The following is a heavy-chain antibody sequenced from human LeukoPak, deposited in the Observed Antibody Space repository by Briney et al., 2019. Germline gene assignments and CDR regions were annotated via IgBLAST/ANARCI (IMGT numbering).Heavy chain of an antibody. J-gene: IGHJ6*03. CDR1: GFTFSSFW. V-gene: IGHV3-7*01. CDR2: IKQDGSEK. Sequence: GGSLRLSCAASGFTFSSFWMSWVRQAPGKGLEWVANIKQDGSEKYYVDSVRGRFTISRDNAKNSLYLQMNSLRAEDTAVYYCARENGITMVRGVTSSLYYYYYMDVWGKGTTVTISS. D-gene: IGHD3-10*01. CDR3: ARENGITMVRGVTSSLYYYYYMDV.